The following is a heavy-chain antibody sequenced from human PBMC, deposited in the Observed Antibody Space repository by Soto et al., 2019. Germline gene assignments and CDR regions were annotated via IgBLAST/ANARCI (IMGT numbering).Heavy chain of an antibody. Sequence: ASVKVSCKASGYSFFTHGITWVRQTPGDGLEWLGWISPKNGNTRYSQILQGRVSMTTDTSTSTVYMELTNLRSDDSAVYYCGRVSSSIVVIPDFGMAVWGQGTTVTVSS. V-gene: IGHV1-18*04. D-gene: IGHD2-21*01. CDR2: ISPKNGNT. CDR1: GYSFFTHG. CDR3: GRVSSSIVVIPDFGMAV. J-gene: IGHJ6*02.